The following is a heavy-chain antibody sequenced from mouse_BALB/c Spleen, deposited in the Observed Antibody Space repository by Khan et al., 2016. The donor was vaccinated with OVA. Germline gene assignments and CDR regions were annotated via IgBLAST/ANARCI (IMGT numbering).Heavy chain of an antibody. Sequence: QVQLQQSGAELVKPGASVKLSCKTSGYTFTNYWIQWVKQRPGQGLGWIGEIFPGTGTTYYNENFKAKATLTIAPSSNPASIQLSSLTSEDSAVYFYARAYFGNYHFTYWGQGTLVTVSA. V-gene: IGHV1S132*01. CDR1: GYTFTNYW. J-gene: IGHJ3*01. CDR2: IFPGTGTT. D-gene: IGHD2-10*01. CDR3: ARAYFGNYHFTY.